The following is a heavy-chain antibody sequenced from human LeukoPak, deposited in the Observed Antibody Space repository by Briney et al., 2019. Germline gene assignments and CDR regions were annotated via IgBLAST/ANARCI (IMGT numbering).Heavy chain of an antibody. CDR3: AREATYYYGSGSYYTPLYYGMDV. CDR2: FDPEDGET. CDR1: GYTLTELS. Sequence: ASAKVSCKVSGYTLTELSMHWVRQAPGKGLEWMGGFDPEDGETIYAQKFQGRVTMTTDTSTSTAYMELRSLRSDDTAVYYCAREATYYYGSGSYYTPLYYGMDVWGQGTTVTVSS. J-gene: IGHJ6*02. V-gene: IGHV1-24*01. D-gene: IGHD3-10*01.